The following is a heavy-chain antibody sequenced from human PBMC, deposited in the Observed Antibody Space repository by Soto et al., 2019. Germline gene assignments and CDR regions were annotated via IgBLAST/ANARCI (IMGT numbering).Heavy chain of an antibody. D-gene: IGHD3-10*02. J-gene: IGHJ1*01. V-gene: IGHV4-4*07. CDR3: ARDLPAYDRIKEAAGAFEA. Sequence: QVQLQESGPGLLRPSETLSLTCSVSGASFIGVYWSWIRQPAGQGLGWIGRVFGNGGGTPIYKSSLNRRVTMSVDPSMTQFSLKLTSVTAANTAVYYCARDLPAYDRIKEAAGAFEAGGQGILFTVSS. CDR1: GASFIGVY. CDR2: VFGNGGGTP.